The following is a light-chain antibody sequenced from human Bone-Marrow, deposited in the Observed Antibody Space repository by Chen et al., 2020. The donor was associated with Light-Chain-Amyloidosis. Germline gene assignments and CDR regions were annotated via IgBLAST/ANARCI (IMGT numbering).Light chain of an antibody. J-gene: IGLJ3*02. Sequence: NFMLTQPHSVSESPGKTVIISCTRSSGSIATNYVQWCQQRPGSSPTTVFYEDDQRPSGVPDRFSVSIDRSSNSASLTVSGLKTEDEADYYCQSYQGSSQGVFGGGTKLTVL. V-gene: IGLV6-57*01. CDR1: SGSIATNY. CDR3: QSYQGSSQGV. CDR2: EDD.